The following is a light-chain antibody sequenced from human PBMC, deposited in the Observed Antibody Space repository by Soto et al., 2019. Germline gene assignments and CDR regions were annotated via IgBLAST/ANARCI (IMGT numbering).Light chain of an antibody. CDR1: QSVSSSY. J-gene: IGKJ5*01. CDR3: QHYGTSQIT. Sequence: EIVFTQSPGTLSLSQGERATLSCRASQSVSSSYLAWYQQKPGQAPRLLIYGASSRATGIPDRFSGSGSGTDFTLTISRLEPEDFAVYYCQHYGTSQITFGQGTRLEIK. V-gene: IGKV3-20*01. CDR2: GAS.